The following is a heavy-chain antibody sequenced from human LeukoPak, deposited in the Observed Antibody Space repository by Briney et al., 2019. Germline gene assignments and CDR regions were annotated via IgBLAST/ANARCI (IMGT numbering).Heavy chain of an antibody. CDR2: IYYSGST. D-gene: IGHD3-10*02. J-gene: IGHJ4*02. Sequence: PSATLSLTFSVSGGSISSNSYYWSWIRQPPGKGLEWIGYIYYSGSTNYNPSLKSRVTISVDTSKNQFSLKLSSVTAADTAVYYCARHIGNYYVLDWGQGTLVTVSS. CDR3: ARHIGNYYVLD. CDR1: GGSISSNSYY. V-gene: IGHV4-61*05.